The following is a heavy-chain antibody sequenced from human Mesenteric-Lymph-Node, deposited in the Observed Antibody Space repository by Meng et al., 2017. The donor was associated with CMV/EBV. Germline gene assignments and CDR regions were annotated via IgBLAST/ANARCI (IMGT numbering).Heavy chain of an antibody. J-gene: IGHJ4*02. CDR1: CESLSCYY. CDR2: FTHAESI. CDR3: ARGSNITGWNAVY. V-gene: IGHV4-34*01. Sequence: CAVNCESLSCYYWNWIRQPPGSGLEWIGEFTHAESINYNPSLRSRITISKDNTQKELSLKANSVTAAATAVYYCARGSNITGWNAVYWGQGTLVTVSS. D-gene: IGHD1-20*01.